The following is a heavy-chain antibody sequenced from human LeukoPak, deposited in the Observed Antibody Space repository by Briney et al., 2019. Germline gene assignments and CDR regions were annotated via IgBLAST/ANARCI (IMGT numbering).Heavy chain of an antibody. V-gene: IGHV4-61*02. CDR2: IYTSGST. D-gene: IGHD4-23*01. CDR1: GGSISSGSYY. CDR3: TRGGNWAFDY. J-gene: IGHJ4*02. Sequence: ASETLSLTCTVSGGSISSGSYYWSWIRQPAGKGLEWIGRIYTSGSTNYNPSLKSRVTISVDTSKNQFSLKLSSVTAADTAVYYCTRGGNWAFDYRSQGALVTVSS.